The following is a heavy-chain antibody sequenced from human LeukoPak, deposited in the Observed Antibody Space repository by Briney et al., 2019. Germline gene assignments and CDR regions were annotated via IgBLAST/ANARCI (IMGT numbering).Heavy chain of an antibody. CDR1: GFTVSNNY. Sequence: PGGSLRLSCAASGFTVSNNYLSWVRQTPGEGLRWVSVLYPDGSSYYADSVKGRFIISRDNSKNTLYLQMNSLRAEDTAVYYCARAGDWGYYFDYWGQGTLVIVSS. V-gene: IGHV3-53*01. CDR2: LYPDGSS. J-gene: IGHJ4*02. D-gene: IGHD7-27*01. CDR3: ARAGDWGYYFDY.